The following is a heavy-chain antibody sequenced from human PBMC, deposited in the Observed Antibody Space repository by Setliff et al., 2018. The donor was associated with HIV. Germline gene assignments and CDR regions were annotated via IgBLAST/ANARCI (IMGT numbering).Heavy chain of an antibody. V-gene: IGHV4-61*02. CDR3: ASNLLLGYPHY. CDR2: IYTSGST. Sequence: SETLSLTCTVSGGSISSGSYYWNWIRQPAGKGLEWIGRIYTSGSTNYNPSLKSRVTISVDTSKNQFSLKLSSVTAADTAVYYCASNLLLGYPHYWGQGTLVTVSS. CDR1: GGSISSGSYY. J-gene: IGHJ4*02. D-gene: IGHD2-8*01.